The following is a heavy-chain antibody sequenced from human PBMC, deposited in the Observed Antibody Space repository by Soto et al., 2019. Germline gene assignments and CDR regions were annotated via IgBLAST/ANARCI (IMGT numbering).Heavy chain of an antibody. V-gene: IGHV4-34*01. CDR3: ARIRGRWFDP. CDR2: INHSGST. J-gene: IGHJ5*02. Sequence: QVQLQQWGAGLLKPSETLSLTCAVYGGCFSGYYWSWIRQPPGKGLEWIGEINHSGSTNYNPSLRSRVTISVDTSKNQFSLKLSSVTAADTAVYYCARIRGRWFDPWGQGTLVTVSS. D-gene: IGHD3-10*01. CDR1: GGCFSGYY.